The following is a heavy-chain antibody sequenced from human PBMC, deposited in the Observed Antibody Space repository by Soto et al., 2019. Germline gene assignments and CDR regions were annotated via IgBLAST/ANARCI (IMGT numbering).Heavy chain of an antibody. V-gene: IGHV3-7*01. D-gene: IGHD3-10*01. J-gene: IGHJ5*02. CDR2: INPDGTLK. Sequence: EVQLVESGGGLVQPGGSLRLSCAASGFALSGYWMTWVRQAPGKGLEWVASINPDGTLKYYVDSVKGRFTISRDNADNSLFLQMDGLRVDDTAVYFCAALGWYYFGSGGEHWFDPWGQGTRVTVSS. CDR3: AALGWYYFGSGGEHWFDP. CDR1: GFALSGYW.